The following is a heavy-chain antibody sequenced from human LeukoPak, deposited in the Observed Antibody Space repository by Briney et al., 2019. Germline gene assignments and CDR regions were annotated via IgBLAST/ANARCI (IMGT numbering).Heavy chain of an antibody. CDR1: GLRFSRGG. CDR3: ARDRHSGTSFDY. J-gene: IGHJ4*02. Sequence: GGSLRLSCKASGLRFSRGGMHWIRQAPGKGLEWLAFIQYDESSKYYADSVKGRFTISRDNAKNSLYLQMNSLRAEDTAVYYCARDRHSGTSFDYWGQGTLVTVSS. V-gene: IGHV3-30*02. D-gene: IGHD1-7*01. CDR2: IQYDESSK.